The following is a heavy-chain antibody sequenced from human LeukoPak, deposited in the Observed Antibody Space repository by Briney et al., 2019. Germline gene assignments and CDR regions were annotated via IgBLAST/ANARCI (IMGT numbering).Heavy chain of an antibody. Sequence: SETLSLTCAVYGGSFSGYYWSWIRQPPGKGLEWIGEINHSGSTNYNPSLKSRVTISVDTSKNQFSLKLSSVTAADTAVYYCARSRVRGVRCFDPWGQGTLFSVSS. V-gene: IGHV4-34*01. D-gene: IGHD3-10*01. J-gene: IGHJ5*02. CDR3: ARSRVRGVRCFDP. CDR1: GGSFSGYY. CDR2: INHSGST.